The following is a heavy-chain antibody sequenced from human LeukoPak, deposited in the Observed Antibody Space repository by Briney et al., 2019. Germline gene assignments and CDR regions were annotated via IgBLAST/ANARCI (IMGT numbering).Heavy chain of an antibody. D-gene: IGHD1-7*01. J-gene: IGHJ5*02. Sequence: PSETLSLTCTVSGGSISSYYWSWIRQPPGEGLEWIGYIYYSGSTNYNPSLKSRVTISVDTSKNQFSLKLSSVTAADTAVYYCARFNWNYVGAWFDPWGQGTLVTVSS. CDR1: GGSISSYY. V-gene: IGHV4-59*01. CDR3: ARFNWNYVGAWFDP. CDR2: IYYSGST.